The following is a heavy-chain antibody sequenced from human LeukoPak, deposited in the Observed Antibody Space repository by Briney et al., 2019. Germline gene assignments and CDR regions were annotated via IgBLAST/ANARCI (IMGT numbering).Heavy chain of an antibody. CDR3: ARPYDSNGRLDY. J-gene: IGHJ4*02. V-gene: IGHV5-51*01. CDR2: IYPGDSDT. CDR1: EYRFTKEW. Sequence: GESLKISCKASEYRFTKEWIAWVRQMPGKGLEWMGIIYPGDSDTRYSPSFQGQVTISADESISTAYLRWSSLKASDTAMYYCARPYDSNGRLDYWGQGTLVTVSS. D-gene: IGHD3-22*01.